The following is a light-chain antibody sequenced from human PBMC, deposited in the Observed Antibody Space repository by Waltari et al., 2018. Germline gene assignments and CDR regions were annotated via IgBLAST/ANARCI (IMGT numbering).Light chain of an antibody. V-gene: IGKV3-20*01. Sequence: EIVLTQSPGTLSLSPGERATLACRASQSVSRYLAWYQQKPGQAPRLIIDGACSRATGIPDRFSGSGSGTDFSLTISRLEPEDCAVYYCQNHERLPAMFGQGTKVEIK. CDR2: GAC. CDR3: QNHERLPAM. J-gene: IGKJ1*01. CDR1: QSVSRY.